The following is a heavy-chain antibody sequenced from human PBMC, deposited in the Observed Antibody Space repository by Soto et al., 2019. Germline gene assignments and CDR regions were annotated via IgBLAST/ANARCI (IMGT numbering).Heavy chain of an antibody. CDR2: ISSSSSYI. CDR3: ASPIYYYDSSGYYN. D-gene: IGHD3-22*01. J-gene: IGHJ4*02. CDR1: GFTFSSYS. V-gene: IGHV3-21*01. Sequence: VGSLRLSCAASGFTFSSYSMNWVRQAPGKGLEWVSSISSSSSYIYYADSVKGRFTISRDNAKDSLYLQMNSLRAEDTAVYYCASPIYYYDSSGYYNWGQGTLVTVSS.